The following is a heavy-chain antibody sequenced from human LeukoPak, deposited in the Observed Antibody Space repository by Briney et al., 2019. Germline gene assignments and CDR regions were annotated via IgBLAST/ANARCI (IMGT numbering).Heavy chain of an antibody. D-gene: IGHD5-18*01. J-gene: IGHJ6*03. Sequence: PSETLSLTCTVSGGSISSYYWSWIRQPPGKGLEWIGYIYYSGSTNYNPSLKSRVTISVDTSKNQFSLKLSSVTAADTAVYYCARILGYGYGYEFPYYYYYMDVWGKGTTVTVSS. CDR2: IYYSGST. CDR3: ARILGYGYGYEFPYYYYYMDV. CDR1: GGSISSYY. V-gene: IGHV4-59*01.